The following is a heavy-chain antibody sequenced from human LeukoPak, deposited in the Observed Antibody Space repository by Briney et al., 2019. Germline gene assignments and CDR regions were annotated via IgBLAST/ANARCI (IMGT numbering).Heavy chain of an antibody. V-gene: IGHV3-7*01. CDR2: IKQDGSEK. CDR3: ATYSSLNRREFQY. J-gene: IGHJ1*01. D-gene: IGHD3-22*01. CDR1: GFTFSTYW. Sequence: GGSLRLSCAASGFTFSTYWMTWVRQAPGKGLEWVANIKQDGSEKYYVDSVKGRFTISRDNAKNSLYLQMNSLRAEDTAVYYCATYSSLNRREFQYWGQGTLLTVSS.